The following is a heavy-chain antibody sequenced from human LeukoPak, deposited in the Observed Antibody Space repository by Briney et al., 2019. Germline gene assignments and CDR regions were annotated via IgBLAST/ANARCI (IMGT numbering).Heavy chain of an antibody. CDR3: AGPQADYAGGWKFFDY. J-gene: IGHJ4*02. D-gene: IGHD6-19*01. CDR2: VNHAGST. Sequence: SETLSLTCAVYGESFSGYFWTWIRQPPGKGLEWIGEVNHAGSTNYNPSLKSRVTISGDTSKNQFSLKLSSVTAADTAVYYCAGPQADYAGGWKFFDYWGQGTLVTVSS. V-gene: IGHV4-34*01. CDR1: GESFSGYF.